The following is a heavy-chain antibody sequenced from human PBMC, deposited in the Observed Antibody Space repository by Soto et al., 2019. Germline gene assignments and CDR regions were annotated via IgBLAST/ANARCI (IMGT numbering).Heavy chain of an antibody. D-gene: IGHD6-13*01. Sequence: GESLKISCKGSGYSFTSYWIGWVRKMSGKGLEWMGIIYPGDSETRYSPSFQGQVTISADTSISTAYPQWSSLKASDTAMYYCARHMEAAAGEFYYYYGMDVWGQGTTVTVSS. J-gene: IGHJ6*02. CDR1: GYSFTSYW. CDR2: IYPGDSET. CDR3: ARHMEAAAGEFYYYYGMDV. V-gene: IGHV5-51*01.